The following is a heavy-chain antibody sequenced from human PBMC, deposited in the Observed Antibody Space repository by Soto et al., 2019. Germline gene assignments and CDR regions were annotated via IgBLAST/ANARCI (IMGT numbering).Heavy chain of an antibody. CDR3: VKGRGPTDPLYYFDY. CDR1: GFTFSTSG. CDR2: ISYDGVNK. D-gene: IGHD1-1*01. V-gene: IGHV3-30*18. J-gene: IGHJ4*02. Sequence: QVQLVESGGGVVQPGRSLRLSCAASGFTFSTSGMHWVRQAPGKGLEWVAVISYDGVNKYYADSVKGRFTISRDNSRDTLYLQMNSLRVDDTAVYYCVKGRGPTDPLYYFDYWGQGTLVTVSS.